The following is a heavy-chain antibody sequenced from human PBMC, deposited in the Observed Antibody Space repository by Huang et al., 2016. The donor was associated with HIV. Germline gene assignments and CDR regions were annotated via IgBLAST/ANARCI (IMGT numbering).Heavy chain of an antibody. CDR1: GYTFNNYD. D-gene: IGHD1-26*01. J-gene: IGHJ6*02. CDR3: ARALSGNFLSTMDV. CDR2: MNPKSGNT. V-gene: IGHV1-8*01. Sequence: QVHLVQSGAEVKKPGASVKVSCKASGYTFNNYDINWVRQATGQGLEWMGWMNPKSGNTGYLQKLQGRVIMTRNTAISTAYMELSGLRSEDTAVYYCARALSGNFLSTMDVWGQGTTVTV.